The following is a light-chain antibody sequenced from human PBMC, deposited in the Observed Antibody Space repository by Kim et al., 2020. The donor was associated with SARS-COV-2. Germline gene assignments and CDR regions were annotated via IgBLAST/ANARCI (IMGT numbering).Light chain of an antibody. V-gene: IGKV4-1*01. CDR3: QQYFATPYT. CDR1: QNIFYSSNNKNF. Sequence: RANINCKSSQNIFYSSNNKNFLTWYQQKPGQPPKVLIYWASIRESGVPDRFSGSGSATDFTLTISSLQAEDVAVYYCQQYFATPYTFGQGTKLEI. CDR2: WAS. J-gene: IGKJ2*01.